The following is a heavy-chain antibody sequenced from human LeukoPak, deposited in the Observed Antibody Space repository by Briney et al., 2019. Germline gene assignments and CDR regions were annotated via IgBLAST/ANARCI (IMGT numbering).Heavy chain of an antibody. Sequence: GGSLRLSCAASGFTFNIYAMSWVRQALGKGLEWVSSITSSGDVTFYADSVKDRFTISRDNSKNTLYLQMSRLRAEDTAVYYCAKDRPNYHESNGHYYRQNGDYWGQGTLVTVSS. CDR2: ITSSGDVT. CDR3: AKDRPNYHESNGHYYRQNGDY. J-gene: IGHJ4*02. CDR1: GFTFNIYA. D-gene: IGHD3-22*01. V-gene: IGHV3-23*01.